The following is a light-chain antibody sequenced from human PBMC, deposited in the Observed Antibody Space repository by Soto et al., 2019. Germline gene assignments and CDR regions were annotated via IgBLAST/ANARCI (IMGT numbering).Light chain of an antibody. CDR1: SSDVGGYNY. J-gene: IGLJ1*01. Sequence: QSALTQPASVSGSPGQSITISSTGTSSDVGGYNYVSWYQQHPDKAPKLILYEVSNRPSGVSNRFSGSKSGNTASLTISGLQTEDGADYYCSSYTDNSTLVFGTGTKLTVL. V-gene: IGLV2-14*01. CDR3: SSYTDNSTLV. CDR2: EVS.